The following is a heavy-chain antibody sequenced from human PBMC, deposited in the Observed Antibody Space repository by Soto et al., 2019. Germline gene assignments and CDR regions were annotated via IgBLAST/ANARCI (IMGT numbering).Heavy chain of an antibody. Sequence: QVQLVESGGGVVQPGRSLRLSCTASGFTLSEYGMHWFRQAPGKGLEWVAVIWHDGGEKYYADSVTGRFTISRDNSKNTVHLQIDSLGTEDTALYYCARDPGRDSPIDYWGQGTLVTVSS. CDR1: GFTLSEYG. CDR3: ARDPGRDSPIDY. J-gene: IGHJ4*02. CDR2: IWHDGGEK. V-gene: IGHV3-33*01. D-gene: IGHD3-22*01.